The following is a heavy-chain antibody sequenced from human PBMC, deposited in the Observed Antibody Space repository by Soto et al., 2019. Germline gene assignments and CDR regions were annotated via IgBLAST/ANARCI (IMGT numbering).Heavy chain of an antibody. CDR1: GYSFTSYW. J-gene: IGHJ6*02. D-gene: IGHD3-9*01. Sequence: GESLKISCKGSGYSFTSYWIGWVRQMPGKGLEWMGIIYPGDSDTRYSPSFQGQVTISADKSISTAYLQWSSLKASDTAMYYCARSITINKYGMDVWGQGTTVTVSS. CDR3: ARSITINKYGMDV. CDR2: IYPGDSDT. V-gene: IGHV5-51*01.